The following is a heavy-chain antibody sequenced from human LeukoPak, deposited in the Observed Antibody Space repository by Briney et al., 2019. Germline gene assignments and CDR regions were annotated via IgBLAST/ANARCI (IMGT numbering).Heavy chain of an antibody. CDR1: GGTISSYT. J-gene: IGHJ4*02. CDR2: IIPMLGIT. Sequence: SVKVSCKASGGTISSYTISWVRQAPGQGLEWMGRIIPMLGITNNAQKFQGRVTLTADKSTSTAYMELGSLRSEDTAVYYCARDFYDSSGYVSYWGQGTLVTVSS. D-gene: IGHD3-22*01. CDR3: ARDFYDSSGYVSY. V-gene: IGHV1-69*04.